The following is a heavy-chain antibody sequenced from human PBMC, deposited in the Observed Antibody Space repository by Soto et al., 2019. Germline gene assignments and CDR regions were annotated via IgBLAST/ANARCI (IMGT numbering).Heavy chain of an antibody. Sequence: QVQLQESGPGLVKPSQTLSLTCTVSGGSINSGDYHWSWVRQSPGKGLEWIGYIYYSGYTYYNPSLKSRLTMSVDMAKSQFSLSLTSVTAADTAVYFCARERDGYGSSYYAMDVWGQGTTVTVSS. CDR3: ARERDGYGSSYYAMDV. CDR2: IYYSGYT. D-gene: IGHD6-6*01. J-gene: IGHJ6*02. CDR1: GGSINSGDYH. V-gene: IGHV4-30-4*01.